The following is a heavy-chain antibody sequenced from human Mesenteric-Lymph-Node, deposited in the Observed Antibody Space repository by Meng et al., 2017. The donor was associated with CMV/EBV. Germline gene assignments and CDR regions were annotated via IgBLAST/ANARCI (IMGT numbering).Heavy chain of an antibody. D-gene: IGHD6-13*01. CDR2: ISSGGSGI. CDR3: AKWGSAADTLRY. J-gene: IGHJ4*02. V-gene: IGHV3-11*01. CDR1: GFTFSEYD. Sequence: GESLKISCAASGFTFSEYDMSWIRQAPGKGLEWVSYISSGGSGIYYADSVKGRFTISRDNSKNTFYLQMNTLRAEDTAEYYCAKWGSAADTLRYWGQGTMVTVSS.